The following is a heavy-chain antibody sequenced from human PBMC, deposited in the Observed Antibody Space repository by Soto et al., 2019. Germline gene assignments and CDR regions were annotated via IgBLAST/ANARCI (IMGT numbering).Heavy chain of an antibody. CDR2: IYHSGTT. D-gene: IGHD3-22*01. V-gene: IGHV4-38-2*01. CDR3: ARGLYYYDSSGYSPDY. J-gene: IGHJ4*02. CDR1: GFSISTGYY. Sequence: SETLSLTCAVSGFSISTGYYWGWIRQPPGKGLEWIATIYHSGTTYSNPSLESRVTISVDTSKNQFSLKLSSVTAADTAVYYCARGLYYYDSSGYSPDYWGLGTLVTVSS.